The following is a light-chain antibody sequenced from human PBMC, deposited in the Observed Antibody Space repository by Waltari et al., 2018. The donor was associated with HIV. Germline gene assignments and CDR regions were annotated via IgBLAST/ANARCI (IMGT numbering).Light chain of an antibody. Sequence: LTQSPGTLSLSPGERATLSCRASQSVSKNYLAWYQQKSGQAPRLLIYGASSRATGIADRFSGSGSGTDFTLTISRLEPEDFAVYYCQQYGSSPCTFGPGTKVDVK. CDR1: QSVSKNY. V-gene: IGKV3-20*01. J-gene: IGKJ3*01. CDR3: QQYGSSPCT. CDR2: GAS.